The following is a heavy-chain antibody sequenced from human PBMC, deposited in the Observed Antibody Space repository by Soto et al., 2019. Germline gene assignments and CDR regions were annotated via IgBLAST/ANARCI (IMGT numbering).Heavy chain of an antibody. CDR1: GFTFSSYA. D-gene: IGHD5-12*01. CDR3: AKDLKPIYSGYSGFDY. J-gene: IGHJ4*02. CDR2: ISGSGGST. V-gene: IGHV3-23*01. Sequence: GGSLRLSCAASGFTFSSYAMSWVRQAPGKGLEWVSAISGSGGSTYYADSVKGRFTISRDNSKNTLYLQMNSLRAEDTAVYYCAKDLKPIYSGYSGFDYWGQGTLVTVSS.